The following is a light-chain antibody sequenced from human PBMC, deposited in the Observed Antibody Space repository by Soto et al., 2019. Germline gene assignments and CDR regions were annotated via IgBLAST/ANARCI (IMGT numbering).Light chain of an antibody. CDR2: EVS. CDR1: SSDVGGYNF. Sequence: QSALTQPASVSGSPGQSITISCTGTSSDVGGYNFVSWYQQHPGKAPKLMIYEVSKRPSGVSNRFSGSKSGNTASLTISGLQAEDEADYYCSSYTSRSPYVFESGTKLTVL. V-gene: IGLV2-14*01. J-gene: IGLJ1*01. CDR3: SSYTSRSPYV.